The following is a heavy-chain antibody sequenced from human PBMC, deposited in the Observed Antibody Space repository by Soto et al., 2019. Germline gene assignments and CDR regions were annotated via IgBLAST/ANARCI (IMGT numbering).Heavy chain of an antibody. V-gene: IGHV5-10-1*01. CDR3: ARGAVRGVIITSPTYYYYGMDV. CDR1: GYSFTSYW. J-gene: IGHJ6*02. CDR2: IDPSDSYT. D-gene: IGHD3-10*01. Sequence: PGESLKISCKGSGYSFTSYWISWVRQMPGKGLEWMGRIDPSDSYTNYSPSFQGHVTISADKSISTAYLQWSSLKASDTAMYYCARGAVRGVIITSPTYYYYGMDVWGQGTTVTVSS.